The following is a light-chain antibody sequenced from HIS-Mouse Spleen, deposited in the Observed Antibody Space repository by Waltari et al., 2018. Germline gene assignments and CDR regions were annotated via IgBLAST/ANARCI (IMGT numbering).Light chain of an antibody. CDR3: QQYYSYPYT. CDR2: AAS. Sequence: AIRMRHSPSSLSASTGDRVTTTCRASQGISSYLAWYHQKPGKAPKLLIYAASTLQSGVPSRFSGSGSGTDFTLTISCLQSEDFATYYCQQYYSYPYTFGHGTKLEIK. CDR1: QGISSY. J-gene: IGKJ2*01. V-gene: IGKV1-8*01.